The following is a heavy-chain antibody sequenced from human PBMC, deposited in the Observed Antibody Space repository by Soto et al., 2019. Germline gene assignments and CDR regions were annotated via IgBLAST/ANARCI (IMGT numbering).Heavy chain of an antibody. CDR1: GFTFDDYA. J-gene: IGHJ6*02. CDR3: ALSQRYCSGGSCYSGYYYYYGMDV. Sequence: EVQLVESGGGLVQPGRSLRLSCAASGFTFDDYAMHWVRQAPGKGLEWVSGISWNSGSIGYADSVKGRFTISRDNAKNSLYLQMNSLRAEDTALYYCALSQRYCSGGSCYSGYYYYYGMDVWGQGTTVTVSS. V-gene: IGHV3-9*01. CDR2: ISWNSGSI. D-gene: IGHD2-15*01.